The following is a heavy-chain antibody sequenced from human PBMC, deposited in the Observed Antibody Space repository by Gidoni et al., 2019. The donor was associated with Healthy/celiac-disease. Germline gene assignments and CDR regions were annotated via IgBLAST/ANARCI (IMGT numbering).Heavy chain of an antibody. Sequence: VQLVESGGGLVQPGSSLRLSCPCSGFRCDAYATHWVRKAPGKGMSWISGISQNIDSRGYADSMKGRITISIDNTKNCLYLKMNSLSAKDTALYYCANDNSGRRYSGYDVWGQGTLVTVSS. CDR1: GFRCDAYA. D-gene: IGHD5-12*01. J-gene: IGHJ4*02. CDR3: ANDNSGRRYSGYDV. V-gene: IGHV3-9*01. CDR2: ISQNIDSR.